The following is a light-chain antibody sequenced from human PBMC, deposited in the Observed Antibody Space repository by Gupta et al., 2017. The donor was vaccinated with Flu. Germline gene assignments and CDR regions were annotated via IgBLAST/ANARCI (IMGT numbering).Light chain of an antibody. J-gene: IGLJ1*01. Sequence: QSAPTQPRSLSGSPGQSVTISCTGTSNDVGGYNRVSWYEQRPGKAPKLILYDVTERPSGVPDRFSGSKSGNTASLTISGLQADDEADYYCSSHAGRVTWVFGTGTTVTVL. V-gene: IGLV2-11*01. CDR2: DVT. CDR3: SSHAGRVTWV. CDR1: SNDVGGYNR.